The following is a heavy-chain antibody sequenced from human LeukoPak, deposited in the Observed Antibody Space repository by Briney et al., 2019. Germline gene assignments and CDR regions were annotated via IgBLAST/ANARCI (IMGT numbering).Heavy chain of an antibody. D-gene: IGHD3-3*01. CDR2: ISISSSNI. CDR1: GFTFSSYS. Sequence: PGGSLRLSCAASGFTFSSYSMNWVRQAPGKGLEWVSCISISSSNIYYADSVKGRFTVSRDNSKNTLYLQMNSLRAEDTAIYYCTKGSVLTIFGMAWQASDIWGQGTMVTVSP. V-gene: IGHV3-21*04. J-gene: IGHJ3*02. CDR3: TKGSVLTIFGMAWQASDI.